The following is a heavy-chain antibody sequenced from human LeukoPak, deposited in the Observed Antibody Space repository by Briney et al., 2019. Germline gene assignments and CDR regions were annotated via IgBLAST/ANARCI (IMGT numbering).Heavy chain of an antibody. J-gene: IGHJ4*02. Sequence: PGGSLRLSCAASGFTFSSYSMNWVRQAPGKGLEWVSSISSSSSYIYYADSVKGRFTISRDNAKNSLYLQMNSLRAEDTAVYYCAREPGPTYYYDSSGVDYRGQGTLVTVSS. V-gene: IGHV3-21*01. D-gene: IGHD3-22*01. CDR3: AREPGPTYYYDSSGVDY. CDR1: GFTFSSYS. CDR2: ISSSSSYI.